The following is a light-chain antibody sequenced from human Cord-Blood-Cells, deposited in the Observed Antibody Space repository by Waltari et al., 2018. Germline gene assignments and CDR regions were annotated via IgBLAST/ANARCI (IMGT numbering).Light chain of an antibody. V-gene: IGLV1-44*01. CDR3: AAWDDSLNVV. Sequence: QSVLTQPPSASGTPGQRVTISCSGSSSNTGSNTVNWYQQLPGTAPKLLLYSNEQRPEVVPDRFSGSKSGTSASLAISGLQSEDEADYYCAAWDDSLNVVFGGGTKLTVL. CDR1: SSNTGSNT. CDR2: SNE. J-gene: IGLJ2*01.